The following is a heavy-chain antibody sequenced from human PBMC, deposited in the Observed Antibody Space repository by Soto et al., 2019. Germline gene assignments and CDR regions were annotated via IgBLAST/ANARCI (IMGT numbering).Heavy chain of an antibody. J-gene: IGHJ2*01. V-gene: IGHV1-69*06. CDR3: AAKYSISWLTPSRWYFYL. Sequence: QVQLVQSGAEVKKPGSSVKVSCKASGGTFSSYAISWVRQAPGQGLEWMGGIIPIFGTANYAQKVQGRVTITAGKSTSTAYMELSSLRSEDTAVYYCAAKYSISWLTPSRWYFYLWGRGTLVTVSS. CDR1: GGTFSSYA. D-gene: IGHD6-13*01. CDR2: IIPIFGTA.